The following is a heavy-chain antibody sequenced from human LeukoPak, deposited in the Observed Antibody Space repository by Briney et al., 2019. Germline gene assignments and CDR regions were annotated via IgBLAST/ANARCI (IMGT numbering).Heavy chain of an antibody. V-gene: IGHV5-51*01. CDR1: GYSFTSYW. CDR2: IYPGDSDT. D-gene: IGHD3-3*01. J-gene: IGHJ6*02. CDR3: ARSHYDFWSGYPENYYYYGMDV. Sequence: RGESLKISCKGSGYSFTSYWIGWVRQMPGKGLEWMGIIYPGDSDTRYSPSFQGQVTISADKSISTAYLQWSSLKASDTAMYYCARSHYDFWSGYPENYYYYGMDVWGQGTTVTVSS.